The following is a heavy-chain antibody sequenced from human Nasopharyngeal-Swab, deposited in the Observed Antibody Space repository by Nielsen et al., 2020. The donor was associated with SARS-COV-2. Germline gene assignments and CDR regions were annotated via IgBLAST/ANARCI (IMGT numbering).Heavy chain of an antibody. D-gene: IGHD3-10*01. CDR3: ARVYYGSGSS. CDR1: GFTVSSNY. CDR2: IYSGGST. J-gene: IGHJ4*02. Sequence: ESLKISCAASGFTVSSNYMSWVRQAPGKGLEWVSVIYSGGSTYYADSVKGRFTISRDNSKNTLYLQMNSLRAEDTAVYYCARVYYGSGSSWGQGTLVTVSS. V-gene: IGHV3-66*01.